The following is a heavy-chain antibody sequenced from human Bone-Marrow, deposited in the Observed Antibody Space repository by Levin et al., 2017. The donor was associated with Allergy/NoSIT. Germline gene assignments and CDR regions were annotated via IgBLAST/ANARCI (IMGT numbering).Heavy chain of an antibody. Sequence: SCAASGFAFGDHAMYWVRQAPGKGLDWVAVISNDGTKKYYAESVKGRFTIPRDNSKNTVYLQMNSLRTDDTAVYFCAKDIIIVMISYDALDVWGQGATVTVSS. J-gene: IGHJ6*02. CDR2: ISNDGTKK. V-gene: IGHV3-30-3*01. CDR3: AKDIIIVMISYDALDV. D-gene: IGHD2-8*01. CDR1: GFAFGDHA.